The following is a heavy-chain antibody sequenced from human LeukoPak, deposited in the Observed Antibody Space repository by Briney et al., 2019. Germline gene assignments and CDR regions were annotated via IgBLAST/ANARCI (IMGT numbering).Heavy chain of an antibody. CDR1: GGTFSSYA. J-gene: IGHJ5*02. Sequence: ASVKVSCKASGGTFSSYAISWVRQAPGQGLEWMGGIIPIFGTANYAQKFQGRVTITTDESTSTAYMELSSLRSEDTAVYYCARWEMARQFGWFDPWGQGTLVTVSS. CDR3: ARWEMARQFGWFDP. D-gene: IGHD5-24*01. V-gene: IGHV1-69*05. CDR2: IIPIFGTA.